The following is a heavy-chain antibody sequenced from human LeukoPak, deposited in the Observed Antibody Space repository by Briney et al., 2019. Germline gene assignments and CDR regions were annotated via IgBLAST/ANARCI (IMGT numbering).Heavy chain of an antibody. Sequence: PGGSLRLSCVGSRFTFSDYRMTWVRQAPGKGLGWVSYISNDLTTIHYAASVKGRFTISRDNARNSLYLQLDSLRGDDTAVYYCARARGGRTYSEAGGYPVFDSWGQGTLVTVSS. V-gene: IGHV3-48*04. J-gene: IGHJ4*02. CDR1: RFTFSDYR. D-gene: IGHD3-10*01. CDR3: ARARGGRTYSEAGGYPVFDS. CDR2: ISNDLTTI.